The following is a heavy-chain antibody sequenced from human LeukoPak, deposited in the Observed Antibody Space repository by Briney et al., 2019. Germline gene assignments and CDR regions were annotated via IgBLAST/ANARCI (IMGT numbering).Heavy chain of an antibody. V-gene: IGHV4-39*07. CDR3: ARKYSSGRYLDC. D-gene: IGHD6-19*01. CDR1: GGSISSGGYY. J-gene: IGHJ4*02. CDR2: INHSGST. Sequence: SETLSLTCTVSGGSISSGGYYWSWIRQAPGKGLEWIGEINHSGSTNYNPSLKSRVTISVDTSKNQFSLKLSSVTAADTAVYYCARKYSSGRYLDCWGQGTLVTVSS.